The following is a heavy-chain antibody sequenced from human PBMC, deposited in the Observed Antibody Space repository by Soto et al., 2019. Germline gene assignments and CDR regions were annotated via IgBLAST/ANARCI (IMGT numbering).Heavy chain of an antibody. CDR1: GFTATKIN. D-gene: IGHD2-15*01. V-gene: IGHV3-66*01. Sequence: EVQLVESGGALVRPGGPQNLPCGASGFTATKINRNWSPRPQGKGVEGVSAIYNEFTDYADSVRGRFSISTDSSKNALYLQMNSLRAEDSAVYYCVREPRYCSGGSCSIMGDAFDIWGQGTMVTVSS. CDR3: VREPRYCSGGSCSIMGDAFDI. CDR2: IYNEFT. J-gene: IGHJ3*02.